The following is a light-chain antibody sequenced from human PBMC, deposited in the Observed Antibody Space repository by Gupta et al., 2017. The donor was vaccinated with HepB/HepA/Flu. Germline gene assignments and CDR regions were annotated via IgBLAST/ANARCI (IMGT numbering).Light chain of an antibody. Sequence: EIVFTQSPATLSLSPGERATLSFRASQSVASYFAWYQQKPCQAPRRLIYDASSRAPGVTARFSGSGSGTDFTLTISSLDPEDAALYYCQLRSNWPPQGTFGGGTKVEI. CDR3: QLRSNWPPQGT. J-gene: IGKJ4*01. CDR2: DAS. CDR1: QSVASY. V-gene: IGKV3-11*01.